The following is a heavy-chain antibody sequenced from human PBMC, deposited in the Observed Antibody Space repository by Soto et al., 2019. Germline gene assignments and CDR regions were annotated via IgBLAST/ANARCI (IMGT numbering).Heavy chain of an antibody. Sequence: PGGSLRLSCAASGFTFSSYAMSWIRQPPGKGLEWIGYIYYSGSTNYNPSLKSRVTISVDTSKNQFSLKLSSVTAADTAVYYCARRDYGDYYFDYWGQGTLVTVS. D-gene: IGHD4-17*01. CDR3: ARRDYGDYYFDY. J-gene: IGHJ4*02. CDR2: IYYSGST. CDR1: GFTFSSYA. V-gene: IGHV4-59*01.